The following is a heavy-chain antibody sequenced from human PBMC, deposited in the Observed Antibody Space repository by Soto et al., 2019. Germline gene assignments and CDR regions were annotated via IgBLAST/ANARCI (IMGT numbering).Heavy chain of an antibody. Sequence: EVQLAESGGGVVRPGGSLRLSCAASGFTFDDNGMCWVRQAPGEGLEWVSGINWNGGSTGYADSVKGRFTISRDNAKNSLYLQMNSLRAEDTALYYCARGRGYSYGWYFDYWGQGTLVTVSS. V-gene: IGHV3-20*04. CDR2: INWNGGST. D-gene: IGHD5-18*01. CDR1: GFTFDDNG. CDR3: ARGRGYSYGWYFDY. J-gene: IGHJ4*02.